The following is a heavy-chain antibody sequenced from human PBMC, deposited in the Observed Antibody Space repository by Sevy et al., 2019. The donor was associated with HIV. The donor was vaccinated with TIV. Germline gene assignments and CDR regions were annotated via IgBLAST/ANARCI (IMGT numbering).Heavy chain of an antibody. CDR1: GGSISSYY. V-gene: IGHV4-59*01. CDR2: IDYSGST. D-gene: IGHD3-3*01. Sequence: SETLSLTCTVSGGSISSYYWSWIRQPPGKGLEWIGYIDYSGSTNYNPSLKSRVTISVDTSKNQFSLKLSSVTAPDKAVYYCARSSYDFCSGPLNWFDTWGQGTLVTVSS. J-gene: IGHJ5*02. CDR3: ARSSYDFCSGPLNWFDT.